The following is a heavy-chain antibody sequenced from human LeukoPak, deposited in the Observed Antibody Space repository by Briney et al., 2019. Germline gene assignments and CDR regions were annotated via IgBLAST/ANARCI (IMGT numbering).Heavy chain of an antibody. CDR3: ARDQVVMITFGGVIEQRYYVMDV. CDR2: INHSGST. D-gene: IGHD3-16*02. J-gene: IGHJ6*02. Sequence: SETLSLTCAVYGGSFSDYYWSWIRQPPGKGLEWIGEINHSGSTNYNPSLKSRVTISVDTSKNQFSLKLSSVTAADTAVYYCARDQVVMITFGGVIEQRYYVMDVWGQGTTVTVSS. CDR1: GGSFSDYY. V-gene: IGHV4-34*01.